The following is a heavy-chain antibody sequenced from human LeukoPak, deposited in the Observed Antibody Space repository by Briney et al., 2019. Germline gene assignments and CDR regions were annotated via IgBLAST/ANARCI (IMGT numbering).Heavy chain of an antibody. CDR1: GFTFSSYS. J-gene: IGHJ4*02. V-gene: IGHV3-48*02. D-gene: IGHD6-19*01. CDR3: ARGVSGWYGFDY. CDR2: ISSSSSSTI. Sequence: GGSLRLSCAASGFTFSSYSMNWVRQAPGKGLEWVSYISSSSSSTIYYADSVKGRFTISRDNAKNSLYLQMNSLRDEDTAVYYCARGVSGWYGFDYWGQGTLVTVSS.